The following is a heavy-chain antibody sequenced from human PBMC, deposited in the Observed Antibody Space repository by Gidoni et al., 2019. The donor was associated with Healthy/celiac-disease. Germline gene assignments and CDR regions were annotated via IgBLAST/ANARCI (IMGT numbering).Heavy chain of an antibody. J-gene: IGHJ4*02. V-gene: IGHV3-33*01. CDR3: ARVTGYSSGWPSDY. Sequence: QVQLVESGGGVVQPGRSLRLSCAASGFTFSSYGMHWVRQAPGKGLEWVAVIWYDGSNKYYADSVKGRFTISRDNSKNTLYLQMNSLRAEDTAVYYCARVTGYSSGWPSDYWGQGTLVTVSS. CDR1: GFTFSSYG. D-gene: IGHD6-19*01. CDR2: IWYDGSNK.